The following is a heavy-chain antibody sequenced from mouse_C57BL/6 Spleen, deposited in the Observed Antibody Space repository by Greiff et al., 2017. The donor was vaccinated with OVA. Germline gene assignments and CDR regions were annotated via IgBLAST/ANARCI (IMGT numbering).Heavy chain of an antibody. CDR1: GYTFTSYG. CDR3: AREGNGNYDWYFDV. CDR2: IYPRSGNT. J-gene: IGHJ1*03. D-gene: IGHD2-1*01. Sequence: LQESGAELARPGASVKLSCKASGYTFTSYGISWVKQRTGQGLEWIGEIYPRSGNTYYNEKFKGKATLTADKSSSTAYMELRSLTSEDSAVYFCAREGNGNYDWYFDVWGTGTTVTVSS. V-gene: IGHV1-81*01.